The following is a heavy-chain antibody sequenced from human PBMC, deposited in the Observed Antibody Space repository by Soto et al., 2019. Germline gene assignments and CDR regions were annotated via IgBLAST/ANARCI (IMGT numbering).Heavy chain of an antibody. Sequence: QVQLQESGPGLVKPSQTLTLTCTVSDDSITGGSYFCTWIRQLPGKVLEWLGSTYYRGNTFYNPSLTSRGAISLVPAQRRVSLRVTSVTAADTAIYFCARGGSGTYHVWGQGTLVIVSS. CDR2: TYYRGNT. CDR1: DDSITGGSYF. D-gene: IGHD3-10*01. V-gene: IGHV4-31*02. CDR3: ARGGSGTYHV. J-gene: IGHJ4*02.